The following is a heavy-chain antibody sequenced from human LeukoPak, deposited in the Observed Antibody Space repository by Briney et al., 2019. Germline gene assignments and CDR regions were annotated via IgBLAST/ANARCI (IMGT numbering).Heavy chain of an antibody. CDR1: GFTFSSYS. Sequence: GGSLTLSCAASGFTFSSYSMHWVRQAPGKGLEYVSTISSNGGSANYANSVKGRFTTSRDNSKNTLYLQMGSLRVEDMAVYYCAREARGTYLYNCFDPWGQGTLVTVSS. D-gene: IGHD1-26*01. CDR2: ISSNGGSA. CDR3: AREARGTYLYNCFDP. V-gene: IGHV3-64*01. J-gene: IGHJ5*02.